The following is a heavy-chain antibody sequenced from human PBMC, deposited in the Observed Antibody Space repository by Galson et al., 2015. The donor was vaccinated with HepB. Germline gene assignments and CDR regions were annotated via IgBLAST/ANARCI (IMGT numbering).Heavy chain of an antibody. CDR3: AKRAVTTVAYYFDY. V-gene: IGHV3-23*01. J-gene: IGHJ4*02. Sequence: SLRLSCAASGFTFSDYAMAWVRQAPGKGLEFVSAITASSGTTHYADSVKGRFIIVRDNSKNTLYLHLSSLRAEDTALYYCAKRAVTTVAYYFDYWGQGTLVTVSS. D-gene: IGHD4-23*01. CDR1: GFTFSDYA. CDR2: ITASSGTT.